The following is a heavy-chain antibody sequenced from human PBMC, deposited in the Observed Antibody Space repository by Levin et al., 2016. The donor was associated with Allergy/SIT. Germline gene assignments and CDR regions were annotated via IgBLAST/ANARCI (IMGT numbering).Heavy chain of an antibody. J-gene: IGHJ6*02. D-gene: IGHD3-10*01. V-gene: IGHV3-21*01. CDR2: ISLSGSYI. Sequence: ESLKISCAASGFNFSSHSMTWVRQAPGKGLEWVSSISLSGSYIYYADSLKGRFTVSRDNAKNSLFLQMNSLRAEDTAVYYCAREARYHFGSGSAYPEYGMDVWGQGTTVTVSS. CDR3: AREARYHFGSGSAYPEYGMDV. CDR1: GFNFSSHS.